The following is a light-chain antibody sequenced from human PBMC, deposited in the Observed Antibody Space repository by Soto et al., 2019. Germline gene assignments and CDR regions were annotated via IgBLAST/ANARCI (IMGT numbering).Light chain of an antibody. Sequence: QSVVTQPPSVSEAPRQRVTISCSGSRSNIGNNAVNWYQQFPGKAPKLLIYYDDLVASGVSDRFSGSKSGTSASLAISGLQFEDEADYYCAAWDDILNGYVFGTGTKVTVL. CDR3: AAWDDILNGYV. CDR1: RSNIGNNA. J-gene: IGLJ1*01. CDR2: YDD. V-gene: IGLV1-36*01.